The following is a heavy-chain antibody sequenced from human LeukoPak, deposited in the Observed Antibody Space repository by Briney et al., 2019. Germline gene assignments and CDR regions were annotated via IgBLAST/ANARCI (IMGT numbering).Heavy chain of an antibody. V-gene: IGHV4-39*01. CDR3: ARQESSNYFDY. J-gene: IGHJ4*02. CDR1: GFTFSSYW. CDR2: IYYSGST. Sequence: GSLRLSCAASGFTFSSYWMSWVRQPPGKGLEWIGSIYYSGSTYYNPSLKSRVTISVDTSKNQFSLKLSSVTAADTAVYYCARQESSNYFDYWGQGTLVTVSS.